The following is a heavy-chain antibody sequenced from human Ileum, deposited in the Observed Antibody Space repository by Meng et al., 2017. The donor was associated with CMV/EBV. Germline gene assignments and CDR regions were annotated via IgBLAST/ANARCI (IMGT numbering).Heavy chain of an antibody. CDR1: GFTFSSYG. CDR2: ISDSGGRT. V-gene: IGHV3-23*01. J-gene: IGHJ4*02. CDR3: AKPPEAMKEGDDY. D-gene: IGHD5-18*01. Sequence: CAASGFTFSSYGMSWVRQAPGKGLEWVSGISDSGGRTYYADSVKGRFTISRENSKSTLYLQMNSLRAEDTAVYYCAKPPEAMKEGDDYWGQGTLVTVSS.